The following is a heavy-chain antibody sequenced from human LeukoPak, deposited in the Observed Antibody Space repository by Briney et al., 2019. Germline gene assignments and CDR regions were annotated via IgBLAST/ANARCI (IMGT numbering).Heavy chain of an antibody. Sequence: ASVKVSCKASGGTFSSYAISWVRQAPGQGLEWMGGIIPIFGTANYAQKFQGRVTMTRDTSTSTVYMELSSLRSEDTAVYYCARAAYGDYVGDNLDYWGQGTLVTVSS. V-gene: IGHV1-69*05. D-gene: IGHD4-17*01. CDR3: ARAAYGDYVGDNLDY. J-gene: IGHJ4*02. CDR2: IIPIFGTA. CDR1: GGTFSSYA.